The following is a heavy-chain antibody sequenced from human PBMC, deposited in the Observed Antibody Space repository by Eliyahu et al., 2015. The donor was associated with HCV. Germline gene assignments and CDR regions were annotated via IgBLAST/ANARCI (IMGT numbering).Heavy chain of an antibody. V-gene: IGHV3-49*05. D-gene: IGHD3-3*01. CDR3: TSLRFLEWLLPDY. Sequence: EVQLVESGGGLVKPGRSLRXXCTASGFXFGDYXMSWFRQAPGKGLEWVGFIRSKAYGGTTEYAASVKGRFTISRDDSKSIAYLQMNSLKTEDTAVYYCTSLRFLEWLLPDYWGQGTLVTVSS. CDR1: GFXFGDYX. CDR2: IRSKAYGGTT. J-gene: IGHJ4*02.